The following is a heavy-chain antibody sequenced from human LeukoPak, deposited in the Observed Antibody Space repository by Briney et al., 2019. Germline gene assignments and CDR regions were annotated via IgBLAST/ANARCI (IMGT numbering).Heavy chain of an antibody. Sequence: SETLSLTCTVSGGSLSITSYYWGWIRQPPGRGLGWIGSIYYSGSTYYNPSLKSRVTISVDTSKNQFSLKLSSVTAADTAVYYCASDRGYGDYPEYWGQGTLVTVSS. J-gene: IGHJ4*02. CDR2: IYYSGST. V-gene: IGHV4-39*01. CDR1: GGSLSITSYY. CDR3: ASDRGYGDYPEY. D-gene: IGHD4-17*01.